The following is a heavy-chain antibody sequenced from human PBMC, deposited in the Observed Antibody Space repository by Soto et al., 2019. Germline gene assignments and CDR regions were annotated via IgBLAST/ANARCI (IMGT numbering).Heavy chain of an antibody. D-gene: IGHD2-21*02. J-gene: IGHJ4*02. CDR1: GTSISSYY. CDR2: IYYSGST. V-gene: IGHV4-59*01. CDR3: ARDNCGGDCYHFDY. Sequence: SDTLSLTCTVHGTSISSYYWRWISQPPGKGLEWIGYIYYSGSTNYNPSLKSRVTISVDTSKNQFSLKLSSVTAADTAVYYCARDNCGGDCYHFDYWGQGTLVTVS.